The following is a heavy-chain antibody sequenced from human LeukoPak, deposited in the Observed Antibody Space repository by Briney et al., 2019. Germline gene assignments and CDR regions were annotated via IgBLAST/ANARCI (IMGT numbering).Heavy chain of an antibody. D-gene: IGHD2-21*01. CDR3: APGLVLYFAY. V-gene: IGHV3-23*01. CDR1: GFTSSTSA. J-gene: IGHJ4*02. CDR2: ISSDSTT. Sequence: GGSLRLSCVASGFTSSTSAMSWVRQAPGKGLEWVSAISSDSTTYYADSVKGRFTISRDNSKNTLYLQMNSLRAEDSAVYYCAPGLVLYFAYWGQGTLVTVSS.